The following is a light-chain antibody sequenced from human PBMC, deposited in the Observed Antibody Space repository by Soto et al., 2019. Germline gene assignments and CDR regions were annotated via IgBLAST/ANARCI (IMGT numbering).Light chain of an antibody. J-gene: IGKJ1*01. V-gene: IGKV3-20*01. CDR1: QSVSSGY. CDR2: GAS. Sequence: EVVLTQSPGTLSLSPGERATLSCRASQSVSSGYLAWYQQKPGQAPRLLLYGASRRATGIPDRFGGSGSGTDFTLTISRLEPEDFAVYYCQQYGSSSWTFGQGTKVDIK. CDR3: QQYGSSSWT.